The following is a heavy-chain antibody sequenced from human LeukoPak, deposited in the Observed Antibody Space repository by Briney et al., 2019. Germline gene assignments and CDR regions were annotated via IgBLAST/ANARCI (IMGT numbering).Heavy chain of an antibody. V-gene: IGHV3-7*01. J-gene: IGHJ5*02. D-gene: IGHD3-9*01. CDR2: IKQDGSEK. CDR3: ARDHEAYFVDPRYNRFDP. CDR1: GFTFSSYW. Sequence: PGGSLRLSCAASGFTFSSYWMSWVRQAPGKGLEWVANIKQDGSEKYYVDSVKGRFTISRDNAKNSLYLQMNSLRAEDTAVYYCARDHEAYFVDPRYNRFDPWGQGTLVTVSS.